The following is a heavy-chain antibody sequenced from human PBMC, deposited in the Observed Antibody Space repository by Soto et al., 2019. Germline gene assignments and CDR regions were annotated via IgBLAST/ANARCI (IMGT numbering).Heavy chain of an antibody. CDR1: GFTFSSYS. CDR3: ARARDFWSGYFPNYYYYGMDV. Sequence: VGSLRLSCAASGFTFSSYSMNWVRQAPVKVLEWVSSISSSSSYIYYADSVKVRFTISRDNAKNSLYLQMNSLRAEDTAVYYCARARDFWSGYFPNYYYYGMDVWGQGTTVTVSS. J-gene: IGHJ6*02. CDR2: ISSSSSYI. D-gene: IGHD3-3*01. V-gene: IGHV3-21*01.